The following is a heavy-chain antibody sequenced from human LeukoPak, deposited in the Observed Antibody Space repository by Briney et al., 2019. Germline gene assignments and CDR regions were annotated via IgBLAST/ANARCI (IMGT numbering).Heavy chain of an antibody. CDR3: TKVARLGWELLSYYFDS. J-gene: IGHJ4*02. CDR1: GFTFTNSG. V-gene: IGHV3-30*02. CDR2: IQFHGSDI. D-gene: IGHD1-26*01. Sequence: GGSLRLSCAASGFTFTNSGMHWVRQAPGRGLEWVAFIQFHGSDIFYADSVEGRFTISRDNSKNTLYLQMNSLRAEDTAVYYCTKVARLGWELLSYYFDSWGQGTLVTVSS.